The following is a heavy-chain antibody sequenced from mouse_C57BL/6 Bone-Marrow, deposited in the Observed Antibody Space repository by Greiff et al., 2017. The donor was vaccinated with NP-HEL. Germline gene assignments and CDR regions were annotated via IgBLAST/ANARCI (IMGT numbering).Heavy chain of an antibody. Sequence: EVHLVESGGGLVKPGGSLKLSCAASGFTFSDYGMHWVRQAPEKGLEWVAYISSGSSTIYYADTVKGRFTISRDNAKNTLFLQMTSLRSEDTAMYYGARELRPPFDYGGQGTTLTVSS. CDR3: ARELRPPFDY. CDR2: ISSGSSTI. CDR1: GFTFSDYG. V-gene: IGHV5-17*01. J-gene: IGHJ2*01. D-gene: IGHD1-2*01.